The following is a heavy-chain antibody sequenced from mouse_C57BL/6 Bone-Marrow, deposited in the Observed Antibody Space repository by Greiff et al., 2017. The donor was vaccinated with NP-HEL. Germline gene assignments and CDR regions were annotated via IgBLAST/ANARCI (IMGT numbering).Heavy chain of an antibody. J-gene: IGHJ2*01. CDR2: IYPGDGDT. V-gene: IGHV1-82*01. CDR3: ARCGTPFDY. D-gene: IGHD1-1*01. Sequence: VQLQQSGPELVKPGASVKISCKASGYAFSSSWMNWVKQRPGKGLEWIGRIYPGDGDTNYNGKFKGKATLTADKSSSTAYMQLSSLTSEDSAVYYCARCGTPFDYWGQGTTLTVSS. CDR1: GYAFSSSW.